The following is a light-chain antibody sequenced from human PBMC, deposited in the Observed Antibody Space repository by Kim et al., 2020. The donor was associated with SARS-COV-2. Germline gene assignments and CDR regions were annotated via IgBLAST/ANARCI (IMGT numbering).Light chain of an antibody. J-gene: IGLJ2*01. CDR2: EAS. Sequence: GESIPSSCTGSSSDVGTYNDVSWYQHHPGKVPKVILYEASKRPSGISNRFSGSKSGNTASLTISGLQAEDEADYYCCSYAGSNTFVFGGGTQLTVL. V-gene: IGLV2-23*02. CDR3: CSYAGSNTFV. CDR1: SSDVGTYND.